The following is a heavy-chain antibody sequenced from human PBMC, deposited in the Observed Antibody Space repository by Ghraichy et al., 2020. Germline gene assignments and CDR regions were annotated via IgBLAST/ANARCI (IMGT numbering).Heavy chain of an antibody. V-gene: IGHV3-64D*06. CDR1: GFTFSSYS. CDR2: MNNNGGSI. D-gene: IGHD5-24*01. CDR3: AKGEMAASRGAYDV. Sequence: GESLNISCSASGFTFSSYSMHWVRQAPGKGLEYVSAMNNNGGSIYYADSVKGRFIISRDKSRNTLYLQMNSLRVEDTAVYYCAKGEMAASRGAYDVWGQGTMVTVSS. J-gene: IGHJ3*01.